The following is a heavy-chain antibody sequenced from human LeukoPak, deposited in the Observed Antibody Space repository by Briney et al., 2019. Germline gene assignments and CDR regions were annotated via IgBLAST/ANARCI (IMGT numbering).Heavy chain of an antibody. V-gene: IGHV4-39*07. J-gene: IGHJ4*02. CDR2: IYYSGST. CDR1: GGSISSSIYY. CDR3: ARDFRYYYDSSGYYYDY. Sequence: SETLSLTCTVSGGSISSSIYYWGWIRQPPGKGLEWIGSIYYSGSTYYNPSLKSRVTISVDTSKNQFSLKLSSVTAADTAVYYCARDFRYYYDSSGYYYDYWGQGTLVTVSS. D-gene: IGHD3-22*01.